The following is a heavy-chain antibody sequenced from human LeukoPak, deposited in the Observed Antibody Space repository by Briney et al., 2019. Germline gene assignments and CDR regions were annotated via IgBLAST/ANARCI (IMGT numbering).Heavy chain of an antibody. CDR2: ISPSGGST. CDR1: GYTFTNYY. V-gene: IGHV1-46*01. J-gene: IGHJ4*02. CDR3: ARDGVAGTYYFGY. Sequence: GASVKVSCKASGYTFTNYYMHWVRQAPGQGLEWMGMISPSGGSTSYPQKFQGRVTLTRDTSTSTVYMDLSSLRSEDTALYFCARDGVAGTYYFGYWGQGTLVTVSS. D-gene: IGHD6-19*01.